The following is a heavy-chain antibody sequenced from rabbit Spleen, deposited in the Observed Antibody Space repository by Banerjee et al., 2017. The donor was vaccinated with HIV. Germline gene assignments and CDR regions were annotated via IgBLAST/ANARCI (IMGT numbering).Heavy chain of an antibody. V-gene: IGHV1S45*01. CDR3: ARKSDRDSYPDFRL. CDR1: GFSFSSSYY. CDR2: IYTGSSGST. D-gene: IGHD6-1*01. J-gene: IGHJ3*01. Sequence: QEQLVESGGGLVKPEGSLKLSCTASGFSFSSSYYMCWVRQAPGKGLEWIGCIYTGSSGSTWYASWVNGRFTITKTSSTTVTLQMTSLTVADTATYFCARKSDRDSYPDFRLWGQGTLVTVS.